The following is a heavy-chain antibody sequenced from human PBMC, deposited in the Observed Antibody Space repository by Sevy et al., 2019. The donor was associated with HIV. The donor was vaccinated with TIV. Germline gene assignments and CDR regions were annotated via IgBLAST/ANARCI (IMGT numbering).Heavy chain of an antibody. CDR2: IYGSGGVT. CDR1: GFTFSSYA. J-gene: IGHJ3*02. D-gene: IGHD3-22*01. V-gene: IGHV3-23*01. CDR3: AGGRYDSSGSFDAFDI. Sequence: GGSRRLSCAASGFTFSSYAMNWVRQAPGKGLEWVSTIYGSGGVTYYADSVKGRLTISRDNSKNTLFLQMNSLRAEDTAVYYCAGGRYDSSGSFDAFDIWGQGTMVTVSS.